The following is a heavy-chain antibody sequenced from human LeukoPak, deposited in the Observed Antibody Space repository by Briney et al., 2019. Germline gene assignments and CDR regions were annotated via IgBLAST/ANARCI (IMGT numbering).Heavy chain of an antibody. CDR3: AKVRTAVIPFDY. V-gene: IGHV3-30*18. CDR1: GFTFSSYG. CDR2: ISYDGSNK. D-gene: IGHD4-17*01. Sequence: QPGRSLRLSCAASGFTFSSYGMHWVRQAPGKGLEWVAVISYDGSNKYYADSVKGRFTISRDNSKNTLYLQMNSLRAEDTAVYYCAKVRTAVIPFDYWGQETLVTASS. J-gene: IGHJ4*02.